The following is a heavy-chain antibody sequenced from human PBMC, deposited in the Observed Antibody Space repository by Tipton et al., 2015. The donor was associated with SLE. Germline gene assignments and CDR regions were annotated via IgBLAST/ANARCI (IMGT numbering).Heavy chain of an antibody. D-gene: IGHD2-15*01. J-gene: IGHJ6*02. Sequence: TLSLTCNVSGGSISGHYWSWIRQPPGKGLEWIGYIYYSGNNNHNPSLKSRVTISVDTSKNQFSLKLSSVTAADTAVYYCARGLGCSGGVCYYGMDVWGQGTTVTVSS. CDR1: GGSISGHY. CDR3: ARGLGCSGGVCYYGMDV. V-gene: IGHV4-59*11. CDR2: IYYSGNN.